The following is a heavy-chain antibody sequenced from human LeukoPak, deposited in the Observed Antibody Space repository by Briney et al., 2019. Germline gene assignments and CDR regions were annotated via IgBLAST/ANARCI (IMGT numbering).Heavy chain of an antibody. D-gene: IGHD3-10*01. CDR2: INSDGSST. Sequence: GGSLRLSCAASGFTFSSYWMHWVRQAPGKGLVWVSRINSDGSSTSYADSVKGRFTISRDNAKNTLYLQMKGLRAEDTAVYYCASHMVRGVHFDYWGQGTLVTVSS. J-gene: IGHJ4*02. CDR3: ASHMVRGVHFDY. V-gene: IGHV3-74*01. CDR1: GFTFSSYW.